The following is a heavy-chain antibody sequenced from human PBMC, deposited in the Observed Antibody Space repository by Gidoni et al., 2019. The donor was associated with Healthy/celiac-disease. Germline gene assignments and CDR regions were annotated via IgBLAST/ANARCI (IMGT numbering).Heavy chain of an antibody. D-gene: IGHD2-21*01. CDR1: GFTCSSYA. CDR2: INGSGGST. J-gene: IGHJ6*02. CDR3: AKECGGDCYLPFGYCYGMDV. V-gene: IGHV3-23*01. Sequence: EVQLLESGGGLVQPGGSLRLSCAASGFTCSSYAMSWVRQAPGKGLEWVSAINGSGGSTYYADSVKGRFTISRDNSKNTLYLQMNSLRAEDTAVYYCAKECGGDCYLPFGYCYGMDVWGQGTTVTVSS.